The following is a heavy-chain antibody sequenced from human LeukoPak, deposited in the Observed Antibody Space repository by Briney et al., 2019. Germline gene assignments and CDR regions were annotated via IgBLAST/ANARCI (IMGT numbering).Heavy chain of an antibody. CDR3: AKQLGYCSDGSCYFPY. V-gene: IGHV3-23*01. D-gene: IGHD2-15*01. J-gene: IGHJ4*02. CDR2: ISNNGGDT. Sequence: VGSLRLSCAASGFNFSSSAMSWVRAAPGEGLEWVSAISNNGGDTYYADSVQGRFTISRDNSQSTRCLQMNSLRAEDTAVYYCAKQLGYCSDGSCYFPYWGQGTLVTVSS. CDR1: GFNFSSSA.